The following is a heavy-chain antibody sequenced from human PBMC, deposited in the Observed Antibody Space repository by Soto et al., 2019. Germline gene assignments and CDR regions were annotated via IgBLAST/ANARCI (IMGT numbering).Heavy chain of an antibody. D-gene: IGHD2-8*01. V-gene: IGHV1-46*03. CDR3: ARDASNCTNGVCYTHNWFDP. J-gene: IGHJ5*02. CDR2: INPSGGST. Sequence: ASVKVSCKASGYTFTSYYMHWVRQAPGQGLEWMGIINPSGGSTSYAQKFQGRVTMTRDMSTSTVYMELSSLRSEDTAVYYCARDASNCTNGVCYTHNWFDPWGQGTLVTVSS. CDR1: GYTFTSYY.